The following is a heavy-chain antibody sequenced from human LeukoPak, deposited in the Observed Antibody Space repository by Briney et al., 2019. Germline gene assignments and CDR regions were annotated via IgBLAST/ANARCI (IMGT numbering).Heavy chain of an antibody. Sequence: PGGSLRLSCAASGFTFSSYAMHWVRQAPGKGLEWVAVISYDGSNKYYADSVKGRFTISRDNSKNTLYLQMNSLRAEDTAVYYCARGVLWSGLDYWGQGTLVTVSS. CDR1: GFTFSSYA. CDR2: ISYDGSNK. V-gene: IGHV3-30*04. J-gene: IGHJ4*02. CDR3: ARGVLWSGLDY. D-gene: IGHD3-3*01.